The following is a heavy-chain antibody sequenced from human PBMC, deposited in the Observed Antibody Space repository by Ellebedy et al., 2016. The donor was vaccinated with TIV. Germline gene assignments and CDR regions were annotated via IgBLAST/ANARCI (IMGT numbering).Heavy chain of an antibody. CDR1: GGSISSGDYY. CDR2: IYYSGSA. J-gene: IGHJ2*01. CDR3: ARGMKDSSGYFYWYFDL. V-gene: IGHV4-31*03. D-gene: IGHD3-22*01. Sequence: MPSETLSLTCTVSGGSISSGDYYWSWLRQHPGKGLEWIGYIYYSGSAYYNPSLKSRVTISLDTSKNQFSLKLSSVTAADTAVYYCARGMKDSSGYFYWYFDLWGRGTLVTVSS.